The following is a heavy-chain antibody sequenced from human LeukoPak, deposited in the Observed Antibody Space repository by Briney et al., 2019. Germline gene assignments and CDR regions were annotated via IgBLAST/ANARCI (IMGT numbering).Heavy chain of an antibody. V-gene: IGHV4-59*01. J-gene: IGHJ6*02. CDR1: GDSISSYY. CDR2: IYNSETT. Sequence: ESGPGLVKPSETLSLTCTVSGDSISSYYWSWFRQPPGNGLEWIGYIYNSETTNYNPSLESRVTISEDTSKNQFSLMLTSVTAADTAVYHCARVVYSHYWPEGMDVWGQGTTVTVSS. D-gene: IGHD4-11*01. CDR3: ARVVYSHYWPEGMDV.